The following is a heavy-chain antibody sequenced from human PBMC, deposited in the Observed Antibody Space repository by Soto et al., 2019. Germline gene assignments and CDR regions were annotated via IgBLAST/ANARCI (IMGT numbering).Heavy chain of an antibody. CDR3: ARIGVGGTVTPAAFDI. V-gene: IGHV3-21*01. D-gene: IGHD4-17*01. Sequence: GGSLRLSCAASGFTFSSYSMNWVRQAPGKGLEWVSSISSSSSYIYYADSVKGRFTISRDNAKNSLYLQMNSLRAEDTAVYYCARIGVGGTVTPAAFDIWGQGTMVTVSS. CDR2: ISSSSSYI. J-gene: IGHJ3*02. CDR1: GFTFSSYS.